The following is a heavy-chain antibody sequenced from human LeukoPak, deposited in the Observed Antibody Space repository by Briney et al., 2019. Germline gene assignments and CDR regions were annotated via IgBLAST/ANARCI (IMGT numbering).Heavy chain of an antibody. CDR3: ASRHYYDTRGYFLH. CDR2: IYYSGST. V-gene: IGHV4-39*01. Sequence: PSETLSLTCTVSGNSIRSSSYYWGWIRQSPEKGLEWIGSIYYSGSTYYSASFKSRVTISVDTSQNQFSLKLRSVTAADRAVYYCASRHYYDTRGYFLHWGQGTLVTVSS. D-gene: IGHD3-22*01. CDR1: GNSIRSSSYY. J-gene: IGHJ1*01.